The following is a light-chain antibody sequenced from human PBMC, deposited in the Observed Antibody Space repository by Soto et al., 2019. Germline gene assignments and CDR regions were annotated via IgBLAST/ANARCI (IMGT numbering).Light chain of an antibody. Sequence: EIVLTQSPGTLSLSPGERATLSCRASQSVSSSYLAWYQQKPGQAPRLLIYGASSRATGIPDRFSGSGSGTDFTLANRRLEPETFAVYYCQQYGSSPLTFGGGTKVEIK. CDR2: GAS. CDR3: QQYGSSPLT. J-gene: IGKJ4*01. CDR1: QSVSSSY. V-gene: IGKV3-20*01.